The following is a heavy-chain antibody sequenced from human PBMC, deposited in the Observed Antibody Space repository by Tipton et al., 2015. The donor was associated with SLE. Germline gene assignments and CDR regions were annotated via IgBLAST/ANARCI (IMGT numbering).Heavy chain of an antibody. CDR1: GITPDEYA. CDR2: IFWDGGGV. D-gene: IGHD1-26*01. V-gene: IGHV3-9*02. J-gene: IGHJ3*01. CDR3: IGDMFPGGAAV. Sequence: SLRLSCTISGITPDEYAMHWVRQAPGKGLEWVAGIFWDGGGVDYVDSVKGRFTISRDKGRKSLFLQINSLRPEDTALYHCIGDMFPGGAAVWGQGTMVTVSS.